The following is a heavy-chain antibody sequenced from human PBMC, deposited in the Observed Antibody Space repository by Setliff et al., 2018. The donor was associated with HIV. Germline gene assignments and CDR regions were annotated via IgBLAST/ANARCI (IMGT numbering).Heavy chain of an antibody. CDR2: INSDGSST. Sequence: GGSLRLSCAASGFTFSTYWMNWVRQAPGKGLVWVSRINSDGSSTGHADSVKGRFTISRDNAKNTVYLQMNSLRAEDTAVYYCAKDGSHFWSGSPDCWGQGTLVTVSS. CDR1: GFTFSTYW. V-gene: IGHV3-74*01. J-gene: IGHJ4*02. D-gene: IGHD3-3*01. CDR3: AKDGSHFWSGSPDC.